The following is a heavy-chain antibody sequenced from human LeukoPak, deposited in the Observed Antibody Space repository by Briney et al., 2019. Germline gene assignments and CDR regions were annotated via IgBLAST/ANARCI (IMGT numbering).Heavy chain of an antibody. CDR1: GGSISSYY. D-gene: IGHD3-10*01. J-gene: IGHJ4*02. V-gene: IGHV4-39*01. Sequence: SETLSLTCTVSGGSISSYYWGWIRQPPGKGLEWIGSIYYSGSTYYNPSLKSRVTISVDTSKNQFSLKLSSVTAADTAVYYCARRGEGEFDYWGQGTLVTVSS. CDR2: IYYSGST. CDR3: ARRGEGEFDY.